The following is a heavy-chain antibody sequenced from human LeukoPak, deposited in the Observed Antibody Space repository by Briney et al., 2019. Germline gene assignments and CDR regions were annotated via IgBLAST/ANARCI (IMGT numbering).Heavy chain of an antibody. CDR2: ISSRSSTI. J-gene: IGHJ4*02. Sequence: GGSLRLSCAASGFTFSNYTMTWVRQAPGKGLEWVSYISSRSSTIYYTDSVKGRFTISRDNAKNSLYLQMNSLRAEDTAVYYCASFDYGSGSYCNWGQGTLVTVSS. CDR1: GFTFSNYT. CDR3: ASFDYGSGSYCN. D-gene: IGHD3-10*01. V-gene: IGHV3-48*04.